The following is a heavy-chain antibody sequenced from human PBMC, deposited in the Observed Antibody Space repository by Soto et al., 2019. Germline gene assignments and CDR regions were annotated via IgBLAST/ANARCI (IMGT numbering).Heavy chain of an antibody. D-gene: IGHD3-9*01. CDR2: ISGGGGST. CDR3: AKGPEYDILTGCDY. CDR1: GFTFSLSA. J-gene: IGHJ4*02. Sequence: EVQLLESGGGFVQPGESLRLSCVASGFTFSLSAMSWVRQAPGRGLEWVSSISGGGGSTEYTDSVKRRFTISRDNSKDTVHLQMTSLRAEDTAVYYCAKGPEYDILTGCDYWGQGALVTVSS. V-gene: IGHV3-23*01.